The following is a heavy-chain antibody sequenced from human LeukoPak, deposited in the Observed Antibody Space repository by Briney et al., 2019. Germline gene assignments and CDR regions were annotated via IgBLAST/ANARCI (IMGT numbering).Heavy chain of an antibody. V-gene: IGHV4-4*02. CDR1: GDSISSSIW. D-gene: IGHD3-22*01. Sequence: PSGTLSLTCAVSGDSISSSIWWSWVRQPPGKGLEWIGEIHHSGSTNYNPYLKSRVTISVDKSNNQFSLKVNSVTAADTAVYYCARDTYYYNSGASWSDVFDTWGQGTMVTVSS. J-gene: IGHJ3*02. CDR3: ARDTYYYNSGASWSDVFDT. CDR2: IHHSGST.